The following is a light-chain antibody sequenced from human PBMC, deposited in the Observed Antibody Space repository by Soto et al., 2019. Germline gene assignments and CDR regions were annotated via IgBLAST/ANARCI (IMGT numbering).Light chain of an antibody. V-gene: IGKV3-15*01. J-gene: IGKJ4*01. Sequence: EIVMTQSPVTPSVSPGERATLSCRASQSVRRNLAWYQQKPGQAPRLLISGASTRATGIPARFSGSGSGTEFTLTISSLQSEDFAVYYCQQYDNWPPLTFGGGTKVEIK. CDR3: QQYDNWPPLT. CDR2: GAS. CDR1: QSVRRN.